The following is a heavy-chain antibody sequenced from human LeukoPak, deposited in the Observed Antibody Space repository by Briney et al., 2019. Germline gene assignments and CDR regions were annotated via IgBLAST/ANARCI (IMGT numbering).Heavy chain of an antibody. CDR1: GFTFSSYA. Sequence: GGSLRLSCAASGFTFSSYAMHWVRQAPGKGLEYVSAISSNGGSTYYANSVKGRFTISRDNSKNTLYLQMGSLRAEDMAVYYCARDMYSSSSSYYYYYMDVWGKGTTVTVSS. CDR2: ISSNGGST. D-gene: IGHD6-6*01. V-gene: IGHV3-64*01. J-gene: IGHJ6*03. CDR3: ARDMYSSSSSYYYYYMDV.